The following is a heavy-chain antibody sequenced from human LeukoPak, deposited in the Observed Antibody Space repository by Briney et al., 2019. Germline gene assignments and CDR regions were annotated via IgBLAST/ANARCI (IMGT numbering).Heavy chain of an antibody. V-gene: IGHV4-59*02. J-gene: IGHJ4*02. CDR3: ARDKVANDY. Sequence: SETLSLTCTVSGDSVSRYYWTWIRQTPGKGLEWIGYIYNTGTTNYNPSLTSRVTISVDKVKNQFSLNLISVTAADTAVYYCARDKVANDYWGQGTLVTVAS. D-gene: IGHD5-12*01. CDR1: GDSVSRYY. CDR2: IYNTGTT.